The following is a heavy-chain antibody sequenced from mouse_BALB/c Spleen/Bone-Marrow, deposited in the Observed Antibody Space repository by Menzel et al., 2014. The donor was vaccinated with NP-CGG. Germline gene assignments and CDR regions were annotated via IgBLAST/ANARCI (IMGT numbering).Heavy chain of an antibody. J-gene: IGHJ3*01. Sequence: EVQVVESGGGLVKSGGSLKLSCAASGFSFISYGMSWVRQTPEKRLEWVATISGGGSYTFYPDSVKGRFTISRDNAKNNLYLQLSSLRSEDTALYYCARHAYYDQTEVSFVYWGQGTLVTVSA. CDR1: GFSFISYG. D-gene: IGHD2-4*01. V-gene: IGHV5-9-2*01. CDR2: ISGGGSYT. CDR3: ARHAYYDQTEVSFVY.